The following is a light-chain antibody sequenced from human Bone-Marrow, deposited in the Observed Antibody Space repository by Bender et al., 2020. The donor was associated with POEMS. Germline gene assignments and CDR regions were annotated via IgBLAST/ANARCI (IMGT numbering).Light chain of an antibody. J-gene: IGLJ2*01. CDR2: TNN. V-gene: IGLV1-44*01. Sequence: QSVLTQPPSVSGTPGQRVTISCSGSGSNIGGYPVNWYQQLPGTAPRLLIYTNNDRPSGIPERFSGSNSGNTATLTVSRVEAGDEADYYCQVWDGSSDHPVVFGGGTKLPVL. CDR3: QVWDGSSDHPVV. CDR1: GSNIGGYP.